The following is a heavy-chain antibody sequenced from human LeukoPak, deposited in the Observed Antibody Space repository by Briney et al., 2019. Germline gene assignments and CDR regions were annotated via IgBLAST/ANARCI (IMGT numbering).Heavy chain of an antibody. V-gene: IGHV4-59*01. CDR2: IYYSGST. CDR3: ARAHRDYSYGYYFDY. D-gene: IGHD4-17*01. Sequence: SETLSLTCTVSGGSISSYYWSWIRQSPGKGLEWIGYIYYSGSTNYNPSLKSRVTISVDTSKNQFSLKVSSVTAADTAVYYCARAHRDYSYGYYFDYWGQGTLVTVSS. J-gene: IGHJ4*02. CDR1: GGSISSYY.